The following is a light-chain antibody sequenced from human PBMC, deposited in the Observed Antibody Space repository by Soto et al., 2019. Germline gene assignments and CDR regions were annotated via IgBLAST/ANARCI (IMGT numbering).Light chain of an antibody. CDR1: QTISSW. J-gene: IGKJ1*01. CDR3: QHYHSYSEA. V-gene: IGKV1-5*03. Sequence: DIQMTQAPSTLSGSVGDRVTITCRASQTISSWLAWYQQKPGKATKLLIYKASTLKSGVPSRFSGSGSGTEFTLTISTLQPDDSATYYCQHYHSYSEAFGQGTKV. CDR2: KAS.